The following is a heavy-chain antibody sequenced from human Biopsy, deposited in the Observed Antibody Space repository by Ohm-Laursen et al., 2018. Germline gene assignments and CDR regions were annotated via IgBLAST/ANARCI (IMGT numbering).Heavy chain of an antibody. CDR2: MNPDSGNT. J-gene: IGHJ5*02. Sequence: ASVKVSCKTSGYTFTSYEINWVRQATGQGLEWMGWMNPDSGNTGYAQNFQGRVTMTRNTSISTAYMELSSLRSEDTAVYFCARADPPLFYYGSGSSNWFDPWGQGTLVTVSS. CDR3: ARADPPLFYYGSGSSNWFDP. D-gene: IGHD3-10*01. CDR1: GYTFTSYE. V-gene: IGHV1-8*01.